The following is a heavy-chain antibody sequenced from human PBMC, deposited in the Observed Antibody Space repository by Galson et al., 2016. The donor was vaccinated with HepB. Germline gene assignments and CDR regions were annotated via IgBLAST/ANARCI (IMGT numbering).Heavy chain of an antibody. Sequence: SCKASGGTFSSFAISWVRQAPGHGPEWMGGIITMFGTPNYAQNFQGRVTITADESTSTAYMELSSLTSEDTAVYYCARDLWDGYSPWALGYWGQGSLVTVSS. D-gene: IGHD5-24*01. CDR3: ARDLWDGYSPWALGY. CDR2: IITMFGTP. J-gene: IGHJ4*02. V-gene: IGHV1-69*01. CDR1: GGTFSSFA.